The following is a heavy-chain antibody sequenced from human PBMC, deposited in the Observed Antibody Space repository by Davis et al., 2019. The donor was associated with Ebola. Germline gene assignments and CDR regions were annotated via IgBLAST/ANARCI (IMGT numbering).Heavy chain of an antibody. J-gene: IGHJ4*02. D-gene: IGHD3-10*01. CDR2: ISRRSSYV. CDR3: ARGSDAGSYSPIN. Sequence: ESLKISCAASGFTFSSYSMNWLRHAPAKGLEWVSSISRRSSYVYYADSVPGRFTISRDNAKYSLYLKMSSLRAEDTDVYYCARGSDAGSYSPINWGQGTLVTVSS. CDR1: GFTFSSYS. V-gene: IGHV3-21*01.